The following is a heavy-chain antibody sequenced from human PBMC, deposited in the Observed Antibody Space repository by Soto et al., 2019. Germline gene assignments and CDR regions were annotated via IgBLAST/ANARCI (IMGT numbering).Heavy chain of an antibody. V-gene: IGHV4-31*03. D-gene: IGHD3-10*01. CDR1: GGSISSGGYY. CDR2: IYYSGST. CDR3: ARAPRGNYGYPSYFDY. Sequence: TLSLTCTVSGGSISSGGYYWSWIRQHPGKGLEWIGYIYYSGSTYYNPSLKSRVTISVDTSKNQFSLKLSSVTAADTAVYYCARAPRGNYGYPSYFDYWGQGTLVTVYS. J-gene: IGHJ4*02.